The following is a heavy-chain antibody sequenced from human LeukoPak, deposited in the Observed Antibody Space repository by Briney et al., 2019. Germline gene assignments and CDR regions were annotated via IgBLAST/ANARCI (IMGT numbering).Heavy chain of an antibody. J-gene: IGHJ4*02. V-gene: IGHV4-31*03. CDR1: GGSISSGGYY. Sequence: PSQTLSLTCTVSGGSISSGGYYWSRIRQHPGKGLEWIGYIYYSGSTYYNPSLKSRVTISVGTSKNQFSLKLSSVTAADTAVYYCARGGLRYFDWLLDYWGQATLVTVSS. CDR2: IYYSGST. D-gene: IGHD3-9*01. CDR3: ARGGLRYFDWLLDY.